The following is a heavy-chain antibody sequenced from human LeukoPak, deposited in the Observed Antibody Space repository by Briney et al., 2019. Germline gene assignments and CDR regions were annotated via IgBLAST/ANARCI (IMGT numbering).Heavy chain of an antibody. CDR1: GFTFDDYA. J-gene: IGHJ4*02. CDR2: ISWNSGSI. CDR3: ARGIQLWYTDY. D-gene: IGHD5-18*01. Sequence: GRSLRLSCAASGFTFDDYAMHWVRQAPGKGLEWVSGISWNSGSIGYADSVKGRFTISRDNAKNSLYLQMNSLRAEDTAVYYCARGIQLWYTDYWGQGTLVTVSS. V-gene: IGHV3-9*01.